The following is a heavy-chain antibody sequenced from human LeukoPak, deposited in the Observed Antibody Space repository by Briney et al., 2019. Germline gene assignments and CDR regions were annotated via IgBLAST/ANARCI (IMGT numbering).Heavy chain of an antibody. J-gene: IGHJ6*02. CDR1: GGSISGYY. V-gene: IGHV4-59*08. D-gene: IGHD3-10*01. Sequence: SETLSLTCTVSGGSISGYYWSWIRQPPGKGLEWIGYIYYSGGTDYNPSLESRVTISVDTSKNQLSLRLTSVTAADTAVYYCARKTSGVFVVGGIYGMDVWGQGTTVTVS. CDR2: IYYSGGT. CDR3: ARKTSGVFVVGGIYGMDV.